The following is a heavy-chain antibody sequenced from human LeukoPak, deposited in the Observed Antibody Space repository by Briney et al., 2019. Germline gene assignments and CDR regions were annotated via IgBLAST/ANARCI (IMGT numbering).Heavy chain of an antibody. D-gene: IGHD3-10*01. J-gene: IGHJ4*02. Sequence: PGGSLRLSCAASGFTVSSNYMSWVRQAPGKGLEWVSVIYSGGSTYYADSVKGRFTISRDNSKNTLYLQMNSLRAEDTAVYYCARALFSGSGSPYFDYWGQGTLVTVS. CDR1: GFTVSSNY. V-gene: IGHV3-66*01. CDR2: IYSGGST. CDR3: ARALFSGSGSPYFDY.